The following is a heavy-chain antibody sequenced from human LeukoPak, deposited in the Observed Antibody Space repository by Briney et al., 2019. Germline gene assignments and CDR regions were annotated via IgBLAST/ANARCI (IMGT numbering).Heavy chain of an antibody. J-gene: IGHJ4*02. Sequence: ASVKVSCKASGYTFTNYAMHWVRQAPGQSLEWMAWINGGNGNTKHAQKFQGRVTITRDASASTAYMDLSSLRSEDTAIYYCVRAPTDYGENFDYWGQGILVTVSS. V-gene: IGHV1-3*01. CDR2: INGGNGNT. CDR3: VRAPTDYGENFDY. D-gene: IGHD4-17*01. CDR1: GYTFTNYA.